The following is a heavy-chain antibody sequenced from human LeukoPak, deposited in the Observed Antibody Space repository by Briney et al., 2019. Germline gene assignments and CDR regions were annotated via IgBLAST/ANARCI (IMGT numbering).Heavy chain of an antibody. CDR2: IKQDGSEK. V-gene: IGHV3-7*01. CDR3: ARVRANILRYFDWSKYAFDI. CDR1: GFTFSSYW. J-gene: IGHJ3*02. Sequence: PGGSLRLSCAASGFTFSSYWMSWVRQAPGKGLEWVANIKQDGSEKYYVDSVKGRFTISRDNAKNSLYLQMNSLRAEDTAVYYCARVRANILRYFDWSKYAFDIWGQGTMVTVSS. D-gene: IGHD3-9*01.